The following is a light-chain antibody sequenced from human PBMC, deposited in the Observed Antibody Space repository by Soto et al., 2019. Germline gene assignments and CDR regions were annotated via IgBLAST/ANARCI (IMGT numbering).Light chain of an antibody. Sequence: DIQMTQSPSSLSASVGDRVTITCQASQDISKHLTWYQQKPGKAPKLLIYAASTLQSGVPSRFSGSGSETDFTFTISSLQPEDIATYYCQRYNILSLTFGRGTKVDIK. J-gene: IGKJ3*01. V-gene: IGKV1-27*01. CDR2: AAS. CDR3: QRYNILSLT. CDR1: QDISKH.